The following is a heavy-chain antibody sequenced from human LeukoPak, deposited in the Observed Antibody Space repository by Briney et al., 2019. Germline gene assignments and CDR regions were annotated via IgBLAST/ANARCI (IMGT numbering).Heavy chain of an antibody. CDR2: IYYSGST. CDR1: GGSISSSSYY. V-gene: IGHV4-39*07. J-gene: IGHJ4*02. CDR3: ARQYCSSTSCYGGAKKPLDY. Sequence: SETLSLTCTVSGGSISSSSYYWGWIRQPPGKGLEWIGSIYYSGSTYYNPSLKSRVTISVDTSKNQFSLKLSSVTAADTAVYYCARQYCSSTSCYGGAKKPLDYWGQGTLVTVSS. D-gene: IGHD2-2*01.